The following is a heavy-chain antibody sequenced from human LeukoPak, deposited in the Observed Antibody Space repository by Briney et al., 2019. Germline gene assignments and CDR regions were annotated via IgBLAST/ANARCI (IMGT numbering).Heavy chain of an antibody. CDR3: AREYNGGLDY. D-gene: IGHD5-12*01. J-gene: IGHJ4*02. CDR1: GFTYSNHW. V-gene: IGHV3-74*01. CDR2: IETDGTTI. Sequence: GGSLRLSCAASGFTYSNHWMHWVRQTPGKGLVWVANIETDGTTIHYADSVKGRFTISRDNAENTVYLQMNSLRAEDTGVYHCAREYNGGLDYWGQGTLVTVSS.